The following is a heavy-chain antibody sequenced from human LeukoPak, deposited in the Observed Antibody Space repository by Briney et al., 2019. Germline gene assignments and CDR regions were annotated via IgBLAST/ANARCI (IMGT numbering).Heavy chain of an antibody. CDR3: AKDRSWINVGGHGDFDY. CDR1: GYIFSSYD. CDR2: ISGSGGST. D-gene: IGHD5-12*01. Sequence: GGSLRLSCKASGYIFSSYDMSWVRQATGKGLEWVSTISGSGGSTYYADYVKGRFTISRDTSKNTAYMQMTSLRAEDTSVYNGAKDRSWINVGGHGDFDYWGQGTLVTVSS. V-gene: IGHV3-23*01. J-gene: IGHJ4*02.